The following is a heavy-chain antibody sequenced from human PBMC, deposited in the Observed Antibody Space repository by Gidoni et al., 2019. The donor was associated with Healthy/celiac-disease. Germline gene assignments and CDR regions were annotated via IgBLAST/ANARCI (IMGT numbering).Heavy chain of an antibody. D-gene: IGHD1-26*01. J-gene: IGHJ4*02. CDR1: GFTFSSYG. Sequence: QVQLVESGGGVVQPGRSLRLSCADSGFTFSSYGMHWVRQAPGKGLEWVAVISYDGSNKYYADSVKGRFTISRDNSKNTLYLQMNSLRAEDTAVYYCAKDREWEPDPVEIDYWGQGTLVTVSS. V-gene: IGHV3-30*18. CDR3: AKDREWEPDPVEIDY. CDR2: ISYDGSNK.